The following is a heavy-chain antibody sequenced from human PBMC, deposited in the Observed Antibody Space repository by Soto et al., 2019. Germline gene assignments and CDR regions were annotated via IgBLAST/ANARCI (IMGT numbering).Heavy chain of an antibody. J-gene: IGHJ6*02. CDR2: IYHSGST. CDR1: GGSISNGDSY. CDR3: AREGAASHSYYYGTDV. D-gene: IGHD3-16*01. Sequence: SETLSLTCTVSGGSISNGDSYWSWIRQSPGKGLEWIGYIYHSGSTYYKSSFRGRVTISVDTFKNQFSLNLNSVTAADTAVYFCAREGAASHSYYYGTDVWGQGTTVTVS. V-gene: IGHV4-30-4*01.